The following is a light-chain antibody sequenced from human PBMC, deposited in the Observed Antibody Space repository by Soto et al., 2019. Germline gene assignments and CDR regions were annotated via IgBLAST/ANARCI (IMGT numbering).Light chain of an antibody. CDR2: AAS. CDR1: QNINIY. Sequence: DIHMTQTPSSLPASMGARVPTTCRASQNINIYLNWYQQKPGKAPQVLIYAASSLQSGVPSRFTGSGSGTDFTLTISSLQSEDFGTYYCQQSYPITFGQGTRLEIK. J-gene: IGKJ5*01. V-gene: IGKV1-39*01. CDR3: QQSYPIT.